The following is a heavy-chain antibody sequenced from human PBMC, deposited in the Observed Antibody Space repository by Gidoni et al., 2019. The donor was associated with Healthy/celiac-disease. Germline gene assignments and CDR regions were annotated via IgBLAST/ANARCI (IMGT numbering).Heavy chain of an antibody. Sequence: QVQLQESGPGLVKPSQTLSLTCTVSGGSISSGGYYWSWIRQHPGKGLEWIGYIYYSGRTYYNPSLKSRVTISVDTSKNQFSLKLSSVTAADTAVYYCARDRVDTAMGGYFDYWGQGTLVTVSS. CDR1: GGSISSGGYY. CDR2: IYYSGRT. D-gene: IGHD5-18*01. J-gene: IGHJ4*02. V-gene: IGHV4-31*03. CDR3: ARDRVDTAMGGYFDY.